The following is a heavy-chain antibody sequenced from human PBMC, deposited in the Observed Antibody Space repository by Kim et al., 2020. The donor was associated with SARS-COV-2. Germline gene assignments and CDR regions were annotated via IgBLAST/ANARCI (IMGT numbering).Heavy chain of an antibody. CDR2: ISWNSGNI. CDR3: AKGQGTIIRFLYDAFDI. CDR1: AFTFDDYA. D-gene: IGHD3-3*01. J-gene: IGHJ3*02. V-gene: IGHV3-9*01. Sequence: GGSLRLSCAASAFTFDDYAMHWVRQTPGKGLEWVSGISWNSGNIGYADSVKGRFTISRDNAKNSLYLQMNSRRAEDTALYYCAKGQGTIIRFLYDAFDIWGQGTMVTVSS.